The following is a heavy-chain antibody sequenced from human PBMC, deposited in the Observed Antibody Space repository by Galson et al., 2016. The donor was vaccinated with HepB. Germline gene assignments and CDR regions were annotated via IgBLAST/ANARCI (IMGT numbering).Heavy chain of an antibody. V-gene: IGHV3-74*01. Sequence: SLRLSCAASRFNFSPYWMHWVRQDPTKGLVSVSRMNGDGTITAYADSVRGRFTISRDNSKNTVYLQMNSLRAEDTAVYYCAKGYGVLDYWGQGTLVTVSS. J-gene: IGHJ4*02. CDR3: AKGYGVLDY. CDR1: RFNFSPYW. D-gene: IGHD4-17*01. CDR2: MNGDGTIT.